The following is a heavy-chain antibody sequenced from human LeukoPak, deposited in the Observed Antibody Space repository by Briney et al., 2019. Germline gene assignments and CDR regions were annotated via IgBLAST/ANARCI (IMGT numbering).Heavy chain of an antibody. J-gene: IGHJ4*02. CDR2: ISGSGGST. CDR3: AKDPSYYYDSSGYSHFDY. D-gene: IGHD3-22*01. CDR1: GFTFSSYA. Sequence: GGSLRLSCAASGFTFSSYAMSWVRQAPGKGLEWVSAISGSGGSTYYADSVKGRFTISRDNSKNTLYLQMNSLRAEGTAVYYCAKDPSYYYDSSGYSHFDYWGQGTLVTVSS. V-gene: IGHV3-23*01.